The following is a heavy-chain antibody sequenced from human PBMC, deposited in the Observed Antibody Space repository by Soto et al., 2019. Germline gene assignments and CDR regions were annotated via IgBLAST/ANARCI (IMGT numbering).Heavy chain of an antibody. CDR2: ISAYNGNT. CDR3: ASGPVGVVRHFGMDV. D-gene: IGHD3-3*01. V-gene: IGHV1-18*01. J-gene: IGHJ6*02. CDR1: GYTFTSYG. Sequence: QVQLVQSGAEVKKPGASVKVSCKASGYTFTSYGISWVRQAPGQGLEWMGWISAYNGNTNYAQKLQGRVTMTTDTSTSTAYMALRSLRSDDTAVYSCASGPVGVVRHFGMDVWGQGTTVTVSS.